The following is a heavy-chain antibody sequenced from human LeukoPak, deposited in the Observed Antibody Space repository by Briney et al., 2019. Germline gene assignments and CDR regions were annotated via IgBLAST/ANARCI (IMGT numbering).Heavy chain of an antibody. Sequence: PGGSLRLSYAASGFTLSDYYMVWVRQAPGKGLEWVSLSSSSGSINYYADSVKGRFTVSRDNAKNSVYLQMNGLRAEDTAVYYCAREALFGVVDYFDYWGQGTLVSVSS. J-gene: IGHJ4*02. D-gene: IGHD3-3*01. CDR3: AREALFGVVDYFDY. V-gene: IGHV3-11*01. CDR2: SSSSGSIN. CDR1: GFTLSDYY.